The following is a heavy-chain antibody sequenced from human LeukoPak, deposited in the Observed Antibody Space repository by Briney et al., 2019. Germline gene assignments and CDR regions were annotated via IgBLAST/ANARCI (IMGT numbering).Heavy chain of an antibody. CDR2: INSDGSIT. CDR1: GFTFGSYW. V-gene: IGHV3-74*01. CDR3: ARGGQLLAN. Sequence: GGSLRLSCAASGFTFGSYWMHWVRHAPGKGLVWVSRINSDGSITTYADSVKGRFTISRDNARNTLYLQMNSLRAEDTAVYYCARGGQLLANWGQGTLVTVSS. D-gene: IGHD6-19*01. J-gene: IGHJ4*02.